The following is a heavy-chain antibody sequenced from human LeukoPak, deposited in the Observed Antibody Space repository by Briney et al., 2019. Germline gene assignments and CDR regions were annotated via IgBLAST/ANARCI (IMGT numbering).Heavy chain of an antibody. CDR3: ARDHGGYETEYYFDY. CDR2: ISAYNGDT. Sequence: ASVKVSCEASGYTFTRYSISWVRQAPGQGLEWMGWISAYNGDTNYAQKLQGRVTMTTDSSTSTAYMELRSLRSDDTAVYYCARDHGGYETEYYFDYWGQGTLVTVSS. V-gene: IGHV1-18*01. D-gene: IGHD5-12*01. CDR1: GYTFTRYS. J-gene: IGHJ4*02.